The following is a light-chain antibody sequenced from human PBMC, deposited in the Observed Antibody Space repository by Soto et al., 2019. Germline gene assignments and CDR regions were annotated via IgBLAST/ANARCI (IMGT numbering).Light chain of an antibody. CDR3: GSWDSSLSAYV. J-gene: IGLJ1*01. CDR2: DDN. CDR1: SSNIGGNS. V-gene: IGLV1-51*01. Sequence: QSVMTQPPSVSAAPGQKVTISCSGSSSNIGGNSVSWYQQLPGTAPKLLIYDDNKRPSGIPDRFSGSKSGTSATLGITGLKTGEEADYYCGSWDSSLSAYVFGTGTKLTVL.